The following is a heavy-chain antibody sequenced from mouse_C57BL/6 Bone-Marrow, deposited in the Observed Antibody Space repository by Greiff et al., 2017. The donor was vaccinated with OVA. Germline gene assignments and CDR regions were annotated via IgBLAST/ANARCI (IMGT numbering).Heavy chain of an antibody. CDR3: ARDGSSYEGDFDY. CDR1: GFNIKDYY. J-gene: IGHJ2*01. CDR2: IDPEDGET. Sequence: EVQLQQSGAELVKPGASVKLSCTASGFNIKDYYMHWVKQRTEQGLEWIGRIDPEDGETKYAPKFPGKATITADTSSNTAYLQLSSLTSEDTAVYYCARDGSSYEGDFDYWGQGTTLTVSS. D-gene: IGHD1-1*01. V-gene: IGHV14-2*01.